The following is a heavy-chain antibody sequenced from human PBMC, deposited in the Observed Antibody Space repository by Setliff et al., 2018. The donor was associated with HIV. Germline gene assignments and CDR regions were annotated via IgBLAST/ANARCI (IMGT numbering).Heavy chain of an antibody. D-gene: IGHD1-1*01. Sequence: SETLSLTCTVSGGSIYGSDYYWGWIRQPPGKGLESIGSIYYSGSTYYKPSLKSRATISVDTSKNQFSLKLSSVTAADTAVYYCARQGQLGSEWGQGTQVTVSS. CDR1: GGSIYGSDYY. J-gene: IGHJ4*02. CDR3: ARQGQLGSE. CDR2: IYYSGST. V-gene: IGHV4-39*01.